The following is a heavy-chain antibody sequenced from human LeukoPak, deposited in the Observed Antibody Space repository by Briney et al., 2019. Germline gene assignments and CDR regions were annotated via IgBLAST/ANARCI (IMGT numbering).Heavy chain of an antibody. CDR2: ISYDGSNK. V-gene: IGHV3-30*18. J-gene: IGHJ4*02. CDR3: AKDDAWY. CDR1: GFTFSSYG. Sequence: GGSLRLSCAASGFTFSSYGMHWVRQAPGKGLEWVAVISYDGSNKYYADSVKGRFTISRDNSKNTLYLQMNSLRAEDTAVYYCAKDDAWYWGQGTLVTVSS.